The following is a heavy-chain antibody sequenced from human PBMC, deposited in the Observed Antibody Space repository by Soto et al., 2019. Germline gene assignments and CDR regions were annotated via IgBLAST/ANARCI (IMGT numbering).Heavy chain of an antibody. CDR3: ARGQTTGDYFDY. V-gene: IGHV1-69*02. CDR2: IIPILGIA. Sequence: QVQLVQSGAEVKKPGSSVKVSCKASGGTFSSYTISWVRQAPGQGLEWMGRIIPILGIANYAQKFQGRVTITADKSTSTAYMELSRLRSEDTAVYYCARGQTTGDYFDYWGQGTLVTVSS. D-gene: IGHD1-1*01. J-gene: IGHJ4*02. CDR1: GGTFSSYT.